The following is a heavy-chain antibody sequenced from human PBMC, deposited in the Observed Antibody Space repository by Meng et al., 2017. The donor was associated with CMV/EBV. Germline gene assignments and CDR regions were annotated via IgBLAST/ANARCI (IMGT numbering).Heavy chain of an antibody. CDR2: ISGSSSTI. D-gene: IGHD6-6*01. J-gene: IGHJ4*02. CDR1: GFTFSSYS. CDR3: ARGLAARPWDY. V-gene: IGHV3-48*04. Sequence: GGSLRLSCAASGFTFSSYSMNWVRQAPGKGLEWVSYISGSSSTIYYADSVKGRFTISRDNAKNSLYLQMNSLRAEDTAVYYCARGLAARPWDYWGQGTLVTVSS.